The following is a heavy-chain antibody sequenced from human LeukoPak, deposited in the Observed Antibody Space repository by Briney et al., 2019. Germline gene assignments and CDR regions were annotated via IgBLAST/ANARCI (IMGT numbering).Heavy chain of an antibody. CDR1: GGSISSYY. CDR2: IYYSGST. V-gene: IGHV4-59*08. J-gene: IGHJ4*02. CDR3: ARLVAARRGRFDH. Sequence: PSETLSLTCTVSGGSISSYYWSWIRQPPGKGLEWIGYIYYSGSTNYNPSLKSRVTISVDTSKNQFSLKLSSVTAADTAVYYCARLVAARRGRFDHWGQGTLVTVSS. D-gene: IGHD6-6*01.